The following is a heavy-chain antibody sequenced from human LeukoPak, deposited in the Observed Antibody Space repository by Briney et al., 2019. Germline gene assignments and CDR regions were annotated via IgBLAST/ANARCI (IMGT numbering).Heavy chain of an antibody. CDR2: ISGSGGST. CDR3: AKDLFTVTTFGWCDP. D-gene: IGHD4-17*01. V-gene: IGHV3-23*01. CDR1: GFTFSSYA. Sequence: PGASLRLSCAASGFTFSSYAMSWVRQAPGKGLEWVAAISGSGGSTYYADSVKGRFTISRDNSKNTLYLQMNSLRAEDTAVYYCAKDLFTVTTFGWCDPWARETLDSVFS. J-gene: IGHJ5*02.